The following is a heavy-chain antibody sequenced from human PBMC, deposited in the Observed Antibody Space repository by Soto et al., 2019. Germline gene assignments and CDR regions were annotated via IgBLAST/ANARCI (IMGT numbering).Heavy chain of an antibody. Sequence: EVQLLESGGGLVQPGGSLRLSCAASGFTFSSYAMSWVRQAPGKGLEWVSAISGSGGTTYYAASVKGRFTISRDDSKNPLFLHMNSLRAEDTAVYFCAKFFVETGGSSGWPWTFHYWGQGTLVTVSS. CDR1: GFTFSSYA. V-gene: IGHV3-23*01. CDR3: AKFFVETGGSSGWPWTFHY. J-gene: IGHJ4*02. CDR2: ISGSGGTT. D-gene: IGHD6-25*01.